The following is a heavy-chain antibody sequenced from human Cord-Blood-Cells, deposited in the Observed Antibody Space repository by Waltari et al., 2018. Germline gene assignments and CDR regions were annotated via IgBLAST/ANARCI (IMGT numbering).Heavy chain of an antibody. V-gene: IGHV3-48*02. CDR2: ISSSSTI. J-gene: IGHJ4*02. D-gene: IGHD3-22*01. CDR1: GFTFSSYS. CDR3: ARDLQISVVVITPFDY. Sequence: EVQLVESGGGLVQPGGSLRLSCAASGFTFSSYSMNWVRQAPGKGLEWVSYISSSSTIYYADSVKGRFTISRDNAKNSLYLQMNSLRDEDTAVYYCARDLQISVVVITPFDYWGQGTLVTVSS.